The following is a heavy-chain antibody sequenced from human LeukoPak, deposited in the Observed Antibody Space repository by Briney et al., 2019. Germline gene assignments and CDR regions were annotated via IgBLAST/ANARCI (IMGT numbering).Heavy chain of an antibody. D-gene: IGHD4-17*01. CDR1: GYTFIHYD. Sequence: ASVTVSCKASGYTFIHYDINWVRQAAGQGLEWMGWMNPKSGHTGYAQKFQGRVNMTGDTSKTTAYLEVSSLKSEDTAVYYCARGEGGKDGDDRFYYGMDVWGQGTTVSVS. J-gene: IGHJ6*02. V-gene: IGHV1-8*01. CDR3: ARGEGGKDGDDRFYYGMDV. CDR2: MNPKSGHT.